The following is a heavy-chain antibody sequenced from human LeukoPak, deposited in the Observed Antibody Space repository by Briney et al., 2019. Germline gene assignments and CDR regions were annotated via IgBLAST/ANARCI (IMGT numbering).Heavy chain of an antibody. Sequence: SETLSLTCTVSGGSISSYYWSWIRQPAGKGLEWIGRINTSGSTNYNPSLRSRVTMSVDTSKNQFSLKLSSVTAADTAVYYCARCAFWSGYADWFDPWGQGTLVTVSS. CDR2: INTSGST. J-gene: IGHJ5*02. V-gene: IGHV4-4*07. CDR1: GGSISSYY. D-gene: IGHD3-3*01. CDR3: ARCAFWSGYADWFDP.